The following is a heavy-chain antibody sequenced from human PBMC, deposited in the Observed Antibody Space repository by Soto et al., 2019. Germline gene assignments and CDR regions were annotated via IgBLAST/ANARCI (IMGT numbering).Heavy chain of an antibody. CDR1: GFTFSIFA. CDR3: PKQVSLRSTMDFGY. CDR2: ISGSGGST. J-gene: IGHJ4*02. V-gene: IGHV3-23*01. Sequence: GGSLRLSCAASGFTFSIFAMSWVRQSPGKGLEWVSTISGSGGSTYYADAVKGRFTISRDNSMGTLYLQMKSLRVEDTAIYYCPKQVSLRSTMDFGYWGQGALVTVSS.